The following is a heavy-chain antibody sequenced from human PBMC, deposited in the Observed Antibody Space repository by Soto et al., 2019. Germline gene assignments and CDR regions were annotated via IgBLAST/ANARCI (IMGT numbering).Heavy chain of an antibody. CDR3: ARDLWGYCGTDCYPLDV. D-gene: IGHD2-21*02. V-gene: IGHV4-59*01. CDR2: MYNTGST. Sequence: PSETLSLTCTVSGGSIRGYYWSWIRQPPGKGLEWIGYMYNTGSTFYNPSLKSRVTISVDTSKNQFSLKLNSVTAVDTAVYYCARDLWGYCGTDCYPLDVWGQGTTVTVSS. J-gene: IGHJ6*02. CDR1: GGSIRGYY.